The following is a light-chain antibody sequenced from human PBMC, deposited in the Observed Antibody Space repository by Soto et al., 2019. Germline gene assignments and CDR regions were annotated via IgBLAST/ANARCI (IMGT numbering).Light chain of an antibody. J-gene: IGKJ4*01. V-gene: IGKV3-11*01. CDR2: DAS. Sequence: EIVLTQSPATLSLSPGERATLSCRASQNVGNFLAWYQQKSGQAPRLLIYDASNRATGIPARFSGSGSGTDFTLTASSLEPEDFAVYHCQQRSNWPLTFGGGTKVEIK. CDR1: QNVGNF. CDR3: QQRSNWPLT.